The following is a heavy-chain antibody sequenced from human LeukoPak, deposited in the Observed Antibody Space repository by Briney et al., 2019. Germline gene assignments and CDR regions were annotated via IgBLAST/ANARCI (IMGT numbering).Heavy chain of an antibody. CDR1: GGSISSYY. D-gene: IGHD6-13*01. CDR2: IYYSGST. CDR3: ARHYIAAAGMNEFDY. J-gene: IGHJ4*02. V-gene: IGHV4-59*08. Sequence: SETLSLTCTVSGGSISSYYWSWIRQPPGKGLEWIGYIYYSGSTNYNPSLKSRVTISVDTSKNQFSLKLSSVTAADTAVYYCARHYIAAAGMNEFDYWGQGTLVTVSS.